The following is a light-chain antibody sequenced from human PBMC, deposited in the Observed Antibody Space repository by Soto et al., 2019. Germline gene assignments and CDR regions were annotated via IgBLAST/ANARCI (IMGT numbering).Light chain of an antibody. CDR2: GAS. J-gene: IGKJ4*01. CDR3: QQLNSYPLT. CDR1: QGITNY. Sequence: IQLTQSPSSLSASVGDRVTITCRASQGITNYLAWYQQKPGKAPELLIYGASSLERGVPSRFSGSGPEKDFPLTISSLQPEDFASYYCQQLNSYPLTFGGGTKVEIK. V-gene: IGKV1-9*01.